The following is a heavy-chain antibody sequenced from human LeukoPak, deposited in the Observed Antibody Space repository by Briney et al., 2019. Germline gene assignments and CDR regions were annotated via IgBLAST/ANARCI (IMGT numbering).Heavy chain of an antibody. CDR1: GFPFSSHG. V-gene: IGHV3-23*01. Sequence: GGSLRLSCAASGFPFSSHGMSWVRQAPGKGLEWVSGIIGGGGSTYYADSVKGRFTISGDNSRNTLFLQMNSLRAEDRAVYYCANGAMYQLDYWGQGTLVTVSS. CDR3: ANGAMYQLDY. CDR2: IIGGGGST. D-gene: IGHD2-2*01. J-gene: IGHJ4*02.